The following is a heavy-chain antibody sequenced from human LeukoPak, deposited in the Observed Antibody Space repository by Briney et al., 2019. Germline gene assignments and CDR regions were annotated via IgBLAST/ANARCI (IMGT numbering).Heavy chain of an antibody. Sequence: ASVKVSCKASGYTFTSYAMNWVRQAPGQGLEWMGWINTNTGNPTYAQGFTGRFVFSLDTSVSTAYLQISSLKAEDTAVYYCARDKPHHFRTMVRGLNFDYWGQGTLVTVSS. CDR2: INTNTGNP. V-gene: IGHV7-4-1*02. CDR3: ARDKPHHFRTMVRGLNFDY. D-gene: IGHD3-10*01. J-gene: IGHJ4*02. CDR1: GYTFTSYA.